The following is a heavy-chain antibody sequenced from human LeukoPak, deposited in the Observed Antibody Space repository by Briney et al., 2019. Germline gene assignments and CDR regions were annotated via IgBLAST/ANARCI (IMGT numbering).Heavy chain of an antibody. V-gene: IGHV4-34*01. J-gene: IGHJ4*02. Sequence: PSETLSLTCAVYGGSFSGYYWSWIRQPPGKGLEWIGSIYYSGSTYYNPSLKSRVTISVDTSKNQFSLKLSSVTAADTAVYYCARLWGQWLVFDYWGQGTLVTVSS. D-gene: IGHD6-19*01. CDR1: GGSFSGYY. CDR3: ARLWGQWLVFDY. CDR2: IYYSGST.